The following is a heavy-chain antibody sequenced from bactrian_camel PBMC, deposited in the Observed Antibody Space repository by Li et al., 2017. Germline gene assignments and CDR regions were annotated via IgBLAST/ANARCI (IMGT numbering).Heavy chain of an antibody. CDR2: FLTARGSS. CDR1: GAVANIYC. J-gene: IGHJ4*01. V-gene: IGHV3S1*01. Sequence: HVQLVESGGGSVQTGESLRLSCAVSGAVANIYCMGWFRQTPGNEREGVAAFLTARGSSYLADAVKGRFTISRDNARNTVYLRMTSLKPEDTAVYFCVALMDYLPVPSRPGPKSQGTQVTVS. D-gene: IGHD1*01.